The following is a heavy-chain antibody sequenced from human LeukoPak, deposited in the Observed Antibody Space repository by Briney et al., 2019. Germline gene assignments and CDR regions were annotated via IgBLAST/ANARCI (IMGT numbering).Heavy chain of an antibody. CDR3: ARGYCTNGVCYNAPYYMDV. J-gene: IGHJ6*03. V-gene: IGHV4-59*01. Sequence: PSETLSLTCTVDGGSISSYYWSWIRQPPGKGLEWVGYIYYSGGTTYNPSLKSRVTISVDTSKDQFSWNWGSLTAADTAVYYCARGYCTNGVCYNAPYYMDVWGKGTTVTVSS. CDR1: GGSISSYY. D-gene: IGHD2-8*01. CDR2: IYYSGGT.